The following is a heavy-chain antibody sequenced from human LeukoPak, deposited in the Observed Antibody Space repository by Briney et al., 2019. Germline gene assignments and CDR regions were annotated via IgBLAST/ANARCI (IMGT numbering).Heavy chain of an antibody. Sequence: SETLSLTCTVSGGSISSSSYYWGWIRQPPGKGLEWIGSIYYSGSTYYNPSLKSRVTISVDTSKNQFSLKLSSVTAADTAVYYCARHHAPSWFGELLYLTRFDPWGQGTLVTVSS. D-gene: IGHD3-10*01. V-gene: IGHV4-39*01. J-gene: IGHJ5*02. CDR3: ARHHAPSWFGELLYLTRFDP. CDR1: GGSISSSSYY. CDR2: IYYSGST.